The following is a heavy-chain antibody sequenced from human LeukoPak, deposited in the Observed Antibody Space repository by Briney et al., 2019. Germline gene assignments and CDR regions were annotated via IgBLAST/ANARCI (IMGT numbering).Heavy chain of an antibody. CDR3: ARGPIAVAGYYYYYMDV. Sequence: PSETLSLTCTVSGGSISSYYWSWIRQPPGKGLEWIGYIYYSGSTNYNPSLKSRVTISVDTSKNQFSLKLSSVTAADTAVYYCARGPIAVAGYYYYYMDVWGKGTTVTVSS. CDR2: IYYSGST. V-gene: IGHV4-59*08. J-gene: IGHJ6*03. CDR1: GGSISSYY. D-gene: IGHD6-19*01.